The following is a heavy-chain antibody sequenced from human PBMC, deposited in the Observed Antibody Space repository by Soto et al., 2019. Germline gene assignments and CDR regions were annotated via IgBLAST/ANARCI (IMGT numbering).Heavy chain of an antibody. Sequence: VGSLRLSCAASGITFSDAWMTWVRQVPGKGLEWVGRVKSITDAGTTTYAAPVKGRFSISRDDSKSTLFLQMNSLKIEDTAVYYCTTGRYTFGLDSWGQGTLVTVSS. CDR2: VKSITDAGTT. CDR1: GITFSDAW. V-gene: IGHV3-15*01. J-gene: IGHJ4*02. CDR3: TTGRYTFGLDS. D-gene: IGHD3-16*01.